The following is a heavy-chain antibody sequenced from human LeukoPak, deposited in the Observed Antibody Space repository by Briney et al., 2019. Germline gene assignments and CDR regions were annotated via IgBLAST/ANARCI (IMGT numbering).Heavy chain of an antibody. J-gene: IGHJ4*02. D-gene: IGHD1-26*01. CDR1: GCSISSCTFY. CDR2: IYCSGST. CDR3: ARQKGGPDHFDY. V-gene: IGHV4-39*01. Sequence: SETLSLTCTVSGCSISSCTFYWGWIRQPPGQGLESSGSIYCSGSTYYNPSQKSRVTISVDTSKNQFSLNMSSVTAPDTAVYFCARQKGGPDHFDYWGQGTLVTVPS.